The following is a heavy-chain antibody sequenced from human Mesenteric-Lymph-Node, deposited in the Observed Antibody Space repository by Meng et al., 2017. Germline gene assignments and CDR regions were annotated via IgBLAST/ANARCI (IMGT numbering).Heavy chain of an antibody. D-gene: IGHD4-17*01. CDR3: ARGPTTYFDY. J-gene: IGHJ4*02. CDR2: IYYSGST. V-gene: IGHV4-30-4*08. Sequence: QLQLQESGPGLVKPSETLSLACTVSGGSISSNGYYWDWVRQPPGKGLEWIGYIYYSGSTYYNPSLKSRVTISVDTSKNQFSLKLSSVTAADTAVYYCARGPTTYFDYWGQGTLVTVSS. CDR1: GGSISSNGYY.